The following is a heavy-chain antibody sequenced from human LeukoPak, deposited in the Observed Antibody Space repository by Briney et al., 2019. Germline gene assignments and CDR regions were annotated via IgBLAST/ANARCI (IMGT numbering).Heavy chain of an antibody. CDR3: ARDYYGSGSYNWFDP. Sequence: AAVKVSCKASGYTFTSYGISWVRQAPGQGLEWMGWISAYNGNTNYAQKLQGRVTMTTDTSTSTAYMSLRSLRSDDTAVYYCARDYYGSGSYNWFDPWGQGTLVTVSS. CDR2: ISAYNGNT. J-gene: IGHJ5*02. D-gene: IGHD3-10*01. V-gene: IGHV1-18*01. CDR1: GYTFTSYG.